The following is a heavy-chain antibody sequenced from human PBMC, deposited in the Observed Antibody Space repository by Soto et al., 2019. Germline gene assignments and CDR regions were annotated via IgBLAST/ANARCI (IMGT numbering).Heavy chain of an antibody. CDR3: ARPPLYSSGGYFDS. J-gene: IGHJ4*01. CDR2: ISNDAART. Sequence: PGGSLRLSCAASGFTFSDNGMTWVRQAPGKGLEWVSSISNDAARTFYADSVKGRFTVSRDRSHNMLYLQMNSLRAEDTAVYFCARPPLYSSGGYFDSWGHGTLVTVSS. V-gene: IGHV3-23*01. CDR1: GFTFSDNG. D-gene: IGHD6-19*01.